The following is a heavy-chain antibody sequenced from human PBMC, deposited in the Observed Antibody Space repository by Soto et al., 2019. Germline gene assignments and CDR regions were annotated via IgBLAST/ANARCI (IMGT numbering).Heavy chain of an antibody. D-gene: IGHD3-3*01. J-gene: IGHJ6*02. Sequence: ASVKVSCKASGGTFSSYAISWVRQAPGQGLEWMGGIIPIFGTANYAQKFQGRVTITADESTSTAYMELSSLRSEDTAVYYCARALTDTIFGVVIKGYYYYYGMDVWGQGTTVTVSS. V-gene: IGHV1-69*13. CDR2: IIPIFGTA. CDR1: GGTFSSYA. CDR3: ARALTDTIFGVVIKGYYYYYGMDV.